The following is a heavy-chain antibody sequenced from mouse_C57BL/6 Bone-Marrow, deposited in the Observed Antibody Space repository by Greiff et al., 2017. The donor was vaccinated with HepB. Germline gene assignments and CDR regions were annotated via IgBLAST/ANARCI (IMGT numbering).Heavy chain of an antibody. Sequence: DVKLVESGGDLVKPGGSLKLSCAASGFTFSSYGMSWVRQTPDKRLEWVATISSGGSYTYYPDSVKGRFTISRDNAKNTLYLQMSSLKSEDTAMYYCARTPDYYGSSTGCYFDVWGTGTTVTVSS. J-gene: IGHJ1*03. CDR2: ISSGGSYT. CDR3: ARTPDYYGSSTGCYFDV. D-gene: IGHD1-1*01. V-gene: IGHV5-6*02. CDR1: GFTFSSYG.